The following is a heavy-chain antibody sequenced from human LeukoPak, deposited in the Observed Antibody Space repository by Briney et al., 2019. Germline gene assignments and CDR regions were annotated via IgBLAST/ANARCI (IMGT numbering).Heavy chain of an antibody. Sequence: GGSLRLSCAASGFTFDDYAMHWVRQAPGKGLEWVSGISWNSGSIGYADSVKGRFTISRDNAKNSLYLQMNSLRAEDTALYYCAKDNGYGGYDFAFDYWGQGTLVTVSS. CDR3: AKDNGYGGYDFAFDY. J-gene: IGHJ4*02. CDR2: ISWNSGSI. CDR1: GFTFDDYA. D-gene: IGHD5-12*01. V-gene: IGHV3-9*01.